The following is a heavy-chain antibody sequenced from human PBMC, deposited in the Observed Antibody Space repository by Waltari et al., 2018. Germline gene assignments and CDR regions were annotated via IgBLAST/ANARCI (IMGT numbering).Heavy chain of an antibody. CDR1: GGSISSHY. CDR2: IYYSGST. V-gene: IGHV4-59*11. D-gene: IGHD6-19*01. CDR3: AGRRLADNRGVFDY. J-gene: IGHJ4*02. Sequence: QVQLQESGPGLVKPSETLSLTCTVSGGSISSHYWSWIRQPPGKGLEWIGYIYYSGSTNYNPSLKSRVTISVDTSKNQFSLKLSSVTAADTAVYYCAGRRLADNRGVFDYWGQGTLVTVSS.